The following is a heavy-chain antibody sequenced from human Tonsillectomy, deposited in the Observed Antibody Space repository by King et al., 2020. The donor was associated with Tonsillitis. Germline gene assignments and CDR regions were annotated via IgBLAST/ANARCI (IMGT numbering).Heavy chain of an antibody. J-gene: IGHJ4*02. V-gene: IGHV3-23*04. CDR3: AKTLQGFFDY. CDR1: GFTFSSYA. Sequence: VQLVESGGGLVQPGGSLRLSCAASGFTFSSYAMSWVRQAPGKGLEWGSTISGGGDRNYSADSGKGRFTSSVDNSKSTLYLQLNSLRDEDTAVYYCAKTLQGFFDYWGQGTLVTVSS. CDR2: ISGGGDRN.